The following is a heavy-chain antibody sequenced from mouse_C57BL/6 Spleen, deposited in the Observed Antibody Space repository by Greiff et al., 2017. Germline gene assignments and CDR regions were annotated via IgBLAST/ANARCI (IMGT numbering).Heavy chain of an antibody. D-gene: IGHD4-1*01. CDR2: IDPSDSYT. Sequence: QVQLQQPGAELVMPGASVKLSCKASGYTFTSYWIHWVKQRPGQGLEWIGEIDPSDSYTNYNQKFKGKSTLTVDKSSSTAYMQLSSLTSEDSAVYYCARAQSKTGTLWYFDVWGTGTTVTVSS. J-gene: IGHJ1*03. CDR1: GYTFTSYW. V-gene: IGHV1-69*01. CDR3: ARAQSKTGTLWYFDV.